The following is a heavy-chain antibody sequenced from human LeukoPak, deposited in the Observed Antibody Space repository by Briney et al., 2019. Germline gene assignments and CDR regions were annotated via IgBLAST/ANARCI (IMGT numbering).Heavy chain of an antibody. D-gene: IGHD2/OR15-2a*01. V-gene: IGHV3-23*01. CDR3: AKNIGGLDY. J-gene: IGHJ4*02. CDR2: ISGSDGST. Sequence: GGSLRLSCAASGFTFSSFGMTWVRQAPGVGLEWVSGISGSDGSTYYADSVKGRFTISRDNSKNTLYLQMNSLRVEDTALYYCAKNIGGLDYWGQGTLVTVSS. CDR1: GFTFSSFG.